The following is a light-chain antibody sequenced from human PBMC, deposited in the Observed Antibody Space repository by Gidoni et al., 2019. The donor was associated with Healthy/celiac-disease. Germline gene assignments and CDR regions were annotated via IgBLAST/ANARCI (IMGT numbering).Light chain of an antibody. CDR2: DVS. V-gene: IGLV2-14*01. J-gene: IGLJ1*01. CDR3: SSYTSSSTLYV. CDR1: SSDVGGYNY. Sequence: QSALTQPVSVSGSPGQSITISCTGTSSDVGGYNYVSWYQQHPGKALKLMIYDVSNRPSGVSNRFSGSKSGNTASLTISGLQAEDEADYYCSSYTSSSTLYVFGTGTKVTVL.